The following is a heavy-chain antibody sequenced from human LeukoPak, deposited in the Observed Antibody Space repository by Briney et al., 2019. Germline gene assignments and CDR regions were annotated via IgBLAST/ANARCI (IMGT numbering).Heavy chain of an antibody. CDR3: AHGWSFDY. D-gene: IGHD6-19*01. J-gene: IGHJ4*02. CDR1: GFTFNNYA. Sequence: GGSLRLSCAASGFTFNNYAMSWVRQAPGKGLEWVSTINDRGGSTYYADSVKGRFTISRDNSKNTLYLQMNSLRAEDTAVYYCAHGWSFDYWGQGPLVTVSS. CDR2: INDRGGST. V-gene: IGHV3-23*01.